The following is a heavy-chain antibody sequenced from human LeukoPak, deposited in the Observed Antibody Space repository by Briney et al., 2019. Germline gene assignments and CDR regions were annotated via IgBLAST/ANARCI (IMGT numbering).Heavy chain of an antibody. CDR2: INPNSGGT. D-gene: IGHD6-13*01. J-gene: IGHJ5*02. CDR3: ARDKQQPSNWFDP. Sequence: ASVKVSCKASGYTFTGYYMHWVRQAPGQGLEWMGWINPNSGGTNYAQKFQSRVTMTRDTSISTAYMELSRLRSDDTAVYYCARDKQQPSNWFDPWGQGTLVTVSS. V-gene: IGHV1-2*02. CDR1: GYTFTGYY.